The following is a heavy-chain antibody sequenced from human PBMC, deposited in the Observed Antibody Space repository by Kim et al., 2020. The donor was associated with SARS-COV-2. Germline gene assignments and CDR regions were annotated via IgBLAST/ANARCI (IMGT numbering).Heavy chain of an antibody. CDR3: ARDLIVVVPAAPYGMDV. Sequence: GGSLRLSCAASGFTFSSYSMNWVRQAPGKGLEWVSYISSSSSTIYYADSVKGRFTISRDNAKNSLYLQMNSLRDEDTAVYYCARDLIVVVPAAPYGMDVWGQGTTVTVSS. J-gene: IGHJ6*02. V-gene: IGHV3-48*02. CDR1: GFTFSSYS. D-gene: IGHD2-2*01. CDR2: ISSSSSTI.